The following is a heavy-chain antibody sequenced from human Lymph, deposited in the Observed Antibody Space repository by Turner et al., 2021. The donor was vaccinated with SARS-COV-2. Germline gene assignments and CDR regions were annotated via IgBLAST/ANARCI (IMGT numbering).Heavy chain of an antibody. V-gene: IGHV1-8*02. CDR3: GRGGYSGGGMDV. Sequence: VQLVQSGAEGKKPGASVTVSCKAPGYTFTSYDINWLRQAKGQGIERMGGINPNSGNTGYAEKFKGRVTMTRNNYIRTAEKELSSRRSEDKAVDYCGRGGYSGGGMDVWGQGTTVTVSS. CDR1: GYTFTSYD. D-gene: IGHD1-26*01. CDR2: INPNSGNT. J-gene: IGHJ6*02.